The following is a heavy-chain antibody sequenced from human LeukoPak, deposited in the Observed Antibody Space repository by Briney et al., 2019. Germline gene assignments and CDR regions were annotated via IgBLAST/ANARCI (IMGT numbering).Heavy chain of an antibody. CDR3: PRDSVEVRGVIIPYYFDY. V-gene: IGHV3-30-3*01. Sequence: GGSLRLSCAASGFTFSSYAMHWVRQAPGKGLEWVAVISYDGSNKYYADSVKGRFTISRDNSKNTLYLQMNSLRAEDTAVYYCPRDSVEVRGVIIPYYFDYWGQGTLVTVSS. CDR1: GFTFSSYA. D-gene: IGHD3-10*01. CDR2: ISYDGSNK. J-gene: IGHJ4*02.